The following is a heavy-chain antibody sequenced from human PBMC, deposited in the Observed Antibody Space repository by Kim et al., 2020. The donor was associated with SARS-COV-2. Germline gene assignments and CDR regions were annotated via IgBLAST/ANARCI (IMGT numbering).Heavy chain of an antibody. J-gene: IGHJ3*02. CDR1: GYTFTSYY. CDR3: ARDRGRDGYNWSAFDI. Sequence: ASVKVSCKASGYTFTSYYMHWVRQAPGQGLEWMGIINPSGGSTSYAQKFQGRVTMTRDTSTSTVYMELSSLRSEDTAVYYCARDRGRDGYNWSAFDIWGQGTMVTVSS. V-gene: IGHV1-46*01. D-gene: IGHD5-12*01. CDR2: INPSGGST.